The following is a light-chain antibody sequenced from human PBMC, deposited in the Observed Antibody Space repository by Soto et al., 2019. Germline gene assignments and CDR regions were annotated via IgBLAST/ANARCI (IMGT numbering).Light chain of an antibody. CDR3: KQYNNWPPLT. CDR1: QSVSSS. V-gene: IGKV3-15*01. J-gene: IGKJ4*01. Sequence: EIVMTKSPATLSVSPGDRATLSCRASQSVSSSLAWYQQIPGQAPRLLIYDASTRATGIPARFGGSGSGTEFTLTISSLQSEDFAVYYCKQYNNWPPLTFGGGTKVELK. CDR2: DAS.